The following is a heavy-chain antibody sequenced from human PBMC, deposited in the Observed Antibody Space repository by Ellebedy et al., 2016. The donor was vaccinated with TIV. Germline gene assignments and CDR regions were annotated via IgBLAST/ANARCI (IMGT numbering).Heavy chain of an antibody. CDR2: ISHDGSRI. CDR1: GFTFRDNA. CDR3: ARGGIVGATSLDY. Sequence: GESLKISCAASGFTFRDNAMHWVRRAPGKGLEWVSVISHDGSRIYHADSVKGRFTTSRDNSKNTLFLHMNSPRPEDTAVYFCARGGIVGATSLDYWGRGALVTVSS. V-gene: IGHV3-30*01. J-gene: IGHJ4*02. D-gene: IGHD1-1*01.